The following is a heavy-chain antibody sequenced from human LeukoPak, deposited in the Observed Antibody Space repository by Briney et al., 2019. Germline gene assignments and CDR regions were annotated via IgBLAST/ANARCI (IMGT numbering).Heavy chain of an antibody. D-gene: IGHD3-3*01. CDR1: GFTFSSYA. V-gene: IGHV3-23*01. Sequence: GGSLRLSCAASGFTFSSYAMSWVRQAPGKGLEWVSSFSGSGGSTYYADSVKGRFTISRDNSKNTLYLQMNSLRAEDTAVYYCAKRLFGVVSDYFDYWGQGTLVTVSS. CDR2: FSGSGGST. J-gene: IGHJ4*02. CDR3: AKRLFGVVSDYFDY.